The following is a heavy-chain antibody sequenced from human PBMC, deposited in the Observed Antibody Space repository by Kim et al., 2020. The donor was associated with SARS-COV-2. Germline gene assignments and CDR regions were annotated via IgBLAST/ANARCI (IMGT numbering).Heavy chain of an antibody. V-gene: IGHV3-30-3*01. CDR3: ARDIGGGMDV. J-gene: IGHJ6*02. Sequence: GGSLRLSCAASGFTFSSYAMHWVRQAPGKGLEWVALISYDGSNKYYADSVKGRFTISRDNSKNTLYLQMNSLRAEDTAVYYCARDIGGGMDVWGQGTTVTVSS. CDR2: ISYDGSNK. D-gene: IGHD2-15*01. CDR1: GFTFSSYA.